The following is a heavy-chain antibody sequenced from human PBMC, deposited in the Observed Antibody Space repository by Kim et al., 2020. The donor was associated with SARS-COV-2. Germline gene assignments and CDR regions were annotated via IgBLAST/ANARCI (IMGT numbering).Heavy chain of an antibody. D-gene: IGHD2-2*01. Sequence: GGSLRLSCATSGFSFSDYRMNWVRQAPGKGLEWVSSISSSSGYIHYAGSVKGRFTISRANPKNSVHLQMNSLRAAATPAYSFPRDFLPGTRRPNWFDPWG. V-gene: IGHV3-21*01. J-gene: IGHJ5*02. CDR3: PRDFLPGTRRPNWFDP. CDR2: ISSSSGYI. CDR1: GFSFSDYR.